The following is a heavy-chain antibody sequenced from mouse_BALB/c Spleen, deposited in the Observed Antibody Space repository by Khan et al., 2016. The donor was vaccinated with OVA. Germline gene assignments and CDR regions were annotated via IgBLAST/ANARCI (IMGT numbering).Heavy chain of an antibody. J-gene: IGHJ2*01. V-gene: IGHV5-6-3*01. Sequence: EVHLQVPGGRIVQPGGSLKRSCASSRFTISSYGMSSVRQTPDKRLELVATIDSNGGSTDYPDSVERRCTSSGNNPKNAQYLKIRSLKSEKTDMYYCARSAIWGQGTTLTVSS. CDR1: RFTISSYG. D-gene: IGHD2-12*01. CDR2: IDSNGGST. CDR3: ARSAI.